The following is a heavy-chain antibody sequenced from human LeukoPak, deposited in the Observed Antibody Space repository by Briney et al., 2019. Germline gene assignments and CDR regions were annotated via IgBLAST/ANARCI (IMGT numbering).Heavy chain of an antibody. V-gene: IGHV4-39*01. J-gene: IGHJ4*02. D-gene: IGHD5-18*01. CDR1: GGSISSSSYY. CDR2: IYYSGST. CDR3: ARIYSYGKGLDY. Sequence: PSETLSLTCTVSGGSISSSSYYWGWIRQPPVKGLEWIGSIYYSGSTYYNPSLKSRVTISVDTSKNQFSLKLSSVTAADTAVYYCARIYSYGKGLDYWGQGTLVTVSS.